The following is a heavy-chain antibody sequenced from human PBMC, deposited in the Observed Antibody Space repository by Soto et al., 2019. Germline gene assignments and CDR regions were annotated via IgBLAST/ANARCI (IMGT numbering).Heavy chain of an antibody. CDR3: VKGASGYYNPY. J-gene: IGHJ4*02. D-gene: IGHD3-3*01. CDR2: ITGSGAGT. V-gene: IGHV3-23*01. CDR1: GFSFSSYG. Sequence: GGSLRLSCVASGFSFSSYGMSWVRQSPGKGLEWDSSITGSGAGTYYADSVKGRFIISRDNSKNTLYLQMNSLRAEDTAVYYCVKGASGYYNPYWGQGTLVTV.